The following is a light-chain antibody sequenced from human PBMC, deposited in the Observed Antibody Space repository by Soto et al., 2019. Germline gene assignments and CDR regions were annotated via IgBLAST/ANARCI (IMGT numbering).Light chain of an antibody. CDR1: QSISNY. CDR2: AAS. J-gene: IGKJ1*01. CDR3: QQSFSPLWT. V-gene: IGKV1-39*01. Sequence: DIQMTQSPSSLSASVGDRVTITCRASQSISNYLNWYQQKPGKAPKLLIYAASSMQSGVTSRVSGSGSETDFTLTISSLQPDDSATYYCQQSFSPLWTFGPGTKVEV.